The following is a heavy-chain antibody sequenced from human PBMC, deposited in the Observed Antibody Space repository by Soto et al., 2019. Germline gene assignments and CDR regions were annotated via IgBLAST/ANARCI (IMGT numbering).Heavy chain of an antibody. J-gene: IGHJ5*02. V-gene: IGHV4-39*01. CDR3: ARRAWTTRLRWFDP. CDR2: IYYSGST. CDR1: GGSISSSSYY. D-gene: IGHD4-4*01. Sequence: PSETLSLTCTVSGGSISSSSYYWGWIRQPPGKGLEWIGSIYYSGSTYYNPSLKSRVTISVDTSKNQFSLKLSSVTAADTAVYYCARRAWTTRLRWFDPWGQGTLVTVSS.